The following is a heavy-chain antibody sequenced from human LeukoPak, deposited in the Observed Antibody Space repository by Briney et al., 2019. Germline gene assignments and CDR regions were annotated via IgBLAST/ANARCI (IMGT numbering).Heavy chain of an antibody. CDR1: GGSISSSY. V-gene: IGHV4-59*01. Sequence: PSETLSLTCTVSGGSISSSYWSWIRQPPGKGLERIGNIYYSGSTNYNPSLKSRVTISVDTSKNQFSLRLSSVTAADTAVYYCARDDYGDFFFDSWGQGTLVTVSS. D-gene: IGHD4-17*01. CDR3: ARDDYGDFFFDS. CDR2: IYYSGST. J-gene: IGHJ4*02.